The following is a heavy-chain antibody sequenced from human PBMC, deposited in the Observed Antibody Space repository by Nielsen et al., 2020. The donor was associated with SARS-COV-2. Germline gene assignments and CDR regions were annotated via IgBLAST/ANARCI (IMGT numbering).Heavy chain of an antibody. D-gene: IGHD6-13*01. Sequence: GGSLRLSCAASGFTFSSYAMTWVRQAPGKGLEWVSAISGSADRTYYAESVRGRFTISRDNSKNALYLQMNSLRAEDTAVYYCAKEERSSSWYVTFDYWGQGTLVTVSS. V-gene: IGHV3-23*01. CDR3: AKEERSSSWYVTFDY. CDR2: ISGSADRT. CDR1: GFTFSSYA. J-gene: IGHJ4*02.